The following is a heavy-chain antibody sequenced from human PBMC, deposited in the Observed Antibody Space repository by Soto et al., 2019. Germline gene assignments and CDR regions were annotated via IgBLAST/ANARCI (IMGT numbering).Heavy chain of an antibody. V-gene: IGHV2-26*01. D-gene: IGHD6-19*01. Sequence: QVTLKESGPVLVKPTETLTLRCTVSGLSITDSEMGVSWIRQPPVQPLEWLAHIDSSGEKSYRTFLKSILAISKDTSKSQIVLTMTNMDPADTAKYYCARRHLAGAVSPWFDPWGQGIPVTVSS. J-gene: IGHJ5*02. CDR1: GLSITDSEMG. CDR2: IDSSGEK. CDR3: ARRHLAGAVSPWFDP.